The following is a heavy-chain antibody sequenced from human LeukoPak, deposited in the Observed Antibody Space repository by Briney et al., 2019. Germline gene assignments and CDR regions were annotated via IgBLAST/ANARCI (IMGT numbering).Heavy chain of an antibody. CDR3: ARGSMIVVGSRRYYYGMDV. D-gene: IGHD3-22*01. CDR1: GSTFTSYD. CDR2: MNPNSGNT. Sequence: EASVKVSCKASGSTFTSYDINWVRQATGQGLEWMGWMNPNSGNTGYAQKFQGRVTMTRNTSISTAYMELSSLRSEDTAVYYCARGSMIVVGSRRYYYGMDVWGQGTTVTVSS. J-gene: IGHJ6*02. V-gene: IGHV1-8*01.